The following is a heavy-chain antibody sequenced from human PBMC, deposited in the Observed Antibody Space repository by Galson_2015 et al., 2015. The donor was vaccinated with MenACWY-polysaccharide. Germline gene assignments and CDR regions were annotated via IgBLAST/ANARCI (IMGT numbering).Heavy chain of an antibody. D-gene: IGHD6-13*01. CDR3: TRACIPATGVAFDI. CDR1: GFTFGDYA. J-gene: IGHJ3*02. CDR2: IRSKAHGGTT. Sequence: SLRLSCAASGFTFGDYAMSWVRQAPGKGLEWVGFIRSKAHGGTTEYGTPVKGRFTISRDDSKSSAYLQLNSLKTEDTAVYYCTRACIPATGVAFDIWGQGTMVTVSS. V-gene: IGHV3-49*04.